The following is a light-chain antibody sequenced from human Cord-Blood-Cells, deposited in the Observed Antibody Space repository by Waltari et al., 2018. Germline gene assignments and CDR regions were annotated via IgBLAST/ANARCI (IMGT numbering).Light chain of an antibody. V-gene: IGKV1-5*03. CDR3: QQYNSYSRT. Sequence: DIQLTQSPSTLSTSVGDRVTITCRASQRISSWLAWYQQKPGKAPKLLIYKASSLESGVPSRFGGSGSGTEFTLTISSRQPDDFATYYCQQYNSYSRTFGQGTKVEI. J-gene: IGKJ1*01. CDR2: KAS. CDR1: QRISSW.